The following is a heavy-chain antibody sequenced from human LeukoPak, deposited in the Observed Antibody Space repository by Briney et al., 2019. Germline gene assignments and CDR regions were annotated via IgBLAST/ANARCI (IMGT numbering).Heavy chain of an antibody. Sequence: ASVKVSCKASGYIFTSHYIQWARQVPGRGREGMGLVPPIGGSTTYAQRFRGRVTMTRDTATSTVYMELRSLRSEDTAIYYCARCDFNSGSYYFDYWGQGSMVTVSS. CDR2: VPPIGGST. CDR1: GYIFTSHY. V-gene: IGHV1-46*01. CDR3: ARCDFNSGSYYFDY. D-gene: IGHD3-10*01. J-gene: IGHJ4*02.